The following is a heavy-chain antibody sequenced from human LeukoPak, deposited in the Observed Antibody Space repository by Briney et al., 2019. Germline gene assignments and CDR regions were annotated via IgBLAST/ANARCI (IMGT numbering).Heavy chain of an antibody. Sequence: SETLSLTCTVSGGSVSSGSYYWSWIRQPPGKGLEWIGYIYYSGSTNYNPSLRSRVTISVDTSKNQFSLKLSSVTAADTAVYYCARDSSYSNYVFAFDIWGQGTMVTVSS. CDR1: GGSVSSGSYY. J-gene: IGHJ3*02. CDR3: ARDSSYSNYVFAFDI. D-gene: IGHD4-11*01. CDR2: IYYSGST. V-gene: IGHV4-61*01.